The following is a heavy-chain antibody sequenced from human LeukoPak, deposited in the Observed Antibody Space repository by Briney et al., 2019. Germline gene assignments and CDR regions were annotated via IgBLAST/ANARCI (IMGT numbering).Heavy chain of an antibody. CDR1: GFTFSSYW. V-gene: IGHV3-7*01. CDR3: ARFLTAIAVAGLFDY. D-gene: IGHD6-19*01. Sequence: GGSLRLSCAACGFTFSSYWMSWARQAPGKGLEGVANIKRDGSDKYYVDSVKGRFTISRDNAKNSLYLQMNSLTAGDTAVYYCARFLTAIAVAGLFDYWGQGTLVTVSS. J-gene: IGHJ4*02. CDR2: IKRDGSDK.